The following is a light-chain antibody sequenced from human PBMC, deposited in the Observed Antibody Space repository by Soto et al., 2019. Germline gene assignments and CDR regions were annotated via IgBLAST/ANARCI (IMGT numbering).Light chain of an antibody. Sequence: SYELTQPPSVSVAPGQTARITWGGKHIGSKSVHWYQQRPGQAPVLVVHDDSDRPSGIPERFSGSNSGNTATLTISRVEAGDEDDYYCQVWDSNSGPTAVVFGGGTKLTVL. J-gene: IGLJ2*01. CDR2: DDS. CDR3: QVWDSNSGPTAVV. V-gene: IGLV3-21*02. CDR1: HIGSKS.